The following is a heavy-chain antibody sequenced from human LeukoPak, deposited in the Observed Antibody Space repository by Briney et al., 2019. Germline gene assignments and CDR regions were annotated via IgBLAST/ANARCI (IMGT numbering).Heavy chain of an antibody. CDR2: IYYSGST. CDR3: ARLRLDSSGWFGVSGWFDP. J-gene: IGHJ5*02. Sequence: SETLSLTCTVSGGSISSYYWSWIRQPPGKGLEWIGYIYYSGSTNYSPSLKSRVTISVDTSNNQFSLKLSSVTAADTAVYYCARLRLDSSGWFGVSGWFDPWGQGTLVTVSS. V-gene: IGHV4-59*08. CDR1: GGSISSYY. D-gene: IGHD6-19*01.